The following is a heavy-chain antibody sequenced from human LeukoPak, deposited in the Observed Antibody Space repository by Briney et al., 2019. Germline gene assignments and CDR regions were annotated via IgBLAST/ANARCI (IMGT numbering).Heavy chain of an antibody. V-gene: IGHV4-34*01. J-gene: IGHJ4*02. CDR3: ARRPRWFGINY. Sequence: SETLSLTCAVYGGSLSGYYWSWIRQPPGKGLEWIGEINHSGSTNYNPSLKSRVTISVGTSKNQFSLKLSSVTAADTAVYYCARRPRWFGINYWGQGTLVTVSS. CDR1: GGSLSGYY. CDR2: INHSGST. D-gene: IGHD3-10*01.